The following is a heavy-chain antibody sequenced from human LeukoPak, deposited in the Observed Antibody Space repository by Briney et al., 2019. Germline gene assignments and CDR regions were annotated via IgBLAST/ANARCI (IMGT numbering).Heavy chain of an antibody. D-gene: IGHD3-10*01. CDR1: GFTFSDYA. CDR2: IRSDSTNH. Sequence: GGSLTLSCVASGFTFSDYAMHWVRQAPGKGLEWVAFIRSDSTNHYYSDSVRGRFTISRDNSKNTLHLQMSSLGAGDTSIYYCAKGSLGSFDRRYPRGALDYWGQGTLVTVSS. CDR3: AKGSLGSFDRRYPRGALDY. J-gene: IGHJ4*02. V-gene: IGHV3-30*02.